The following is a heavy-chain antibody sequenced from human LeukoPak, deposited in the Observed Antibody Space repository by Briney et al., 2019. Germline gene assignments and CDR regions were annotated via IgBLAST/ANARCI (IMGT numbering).Heavy chain of an antibody. V-gene: IGHV1-2*06. CDR3: ARDSHSSGWYLIGY. CDR1: GYTFTGYY. J-gene: IGHJ4*02. D-gene: IGHD6-19*01. Sequence: AXXKVSCKASGYTFTGYYMHWVRQAPGQGVEWMGRINPNSGGTKYAQKFQGRVTMTRDTSISTAYMELSRLRSDDTAVYYCARDSHSSGWYLIGYWGQGTLVTVSS. CDR2: INPNSGGT.